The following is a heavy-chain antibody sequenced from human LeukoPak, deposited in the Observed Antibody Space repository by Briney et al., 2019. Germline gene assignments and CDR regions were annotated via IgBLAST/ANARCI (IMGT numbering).Heavy chain of an antibody. CDR1: EFTFSNYA. CDR2: ILDSGGSA. V-gene: IGHV3-23*01. CDR3: AKETSVWNYVRFFDY. Sequence: PGGSLRLSCAASEFTFSNYAMTWVRQAPGKGLEWVSGILDSGGSAYYADSVKGRFTISRDNSKNTLYLQMNSLRAEDTAVYYCAKETSVWNYVRFFDYWGQGTLVTVSS. D-gene: IGHD1-7*01. J-gene: IGHJ4*02.